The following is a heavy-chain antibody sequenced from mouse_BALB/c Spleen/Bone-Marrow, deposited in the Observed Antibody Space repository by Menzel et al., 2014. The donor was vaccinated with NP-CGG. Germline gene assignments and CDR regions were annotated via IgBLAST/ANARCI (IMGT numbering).Heavy chain of an antibody. D-gene: IGHD1-1*01. CDR1: GFSLTSYG. CDR3: AREGRGYYGSSGAAMDY. V-gene: IGHV2-9*02. Sequence: VMLVESGPGLVAPSQSLSITCTVSGFSLTSYGVHWVRQPPGKGLEWLGVIWAGGSTSYNFALGVVLVDAQSGHESQVFLKVNSLQTDDAAAFYCAREGRGYYGSSGAAMDYWGQGTSVTVSS. J-gene: IGHJ4*01. CDR2: IWAGGST.